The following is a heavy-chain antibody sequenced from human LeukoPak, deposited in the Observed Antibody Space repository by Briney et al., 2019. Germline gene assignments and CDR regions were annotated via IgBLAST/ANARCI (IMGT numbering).Heavy chain of an antibody. CDR1: GFTFSNFW. J-gene: IGHJ3*01. CDR2: ISNSGDYI. CDR3: ARVNQKMVRVIVTAFDV. Sequence: GGSLRLSCAASGFTFSNFWMHWVRQAPGKGLEWVSSISNSGDYIKYADSVKGRFTVSRDNAKNSVSLQMKSLRAEDTAVYYCARVNQKMVRVIVTAFDVWGQGTMVTVSS. V-gene: IGHV3-21*01. D-gene: IGHD3-10*01.